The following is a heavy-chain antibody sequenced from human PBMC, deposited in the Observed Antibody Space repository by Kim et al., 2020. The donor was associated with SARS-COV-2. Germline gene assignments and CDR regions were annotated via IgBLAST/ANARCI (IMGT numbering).Heavy chain of an antibody. Sequence: YYNQSLKSRVTVSVDTSKNQFSLKLSSVTAADTAMYYCARDRLGSGYPYWGRGTLVTVSS. D-gene: IGHD3-22*01. V-gene: IGHV4-31*02. J-gene: IGHJ4*02. CDR3: ARDRLGSGYPY.